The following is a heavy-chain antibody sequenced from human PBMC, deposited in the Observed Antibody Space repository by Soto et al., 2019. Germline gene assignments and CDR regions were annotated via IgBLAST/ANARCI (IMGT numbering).Heavy chain of an antibody. CDR3: VRDGTKTLRDWFDP. CDR2: IYATGTT. CDR1: GASISGLY. V-gene: IGHV4-4*07. D-gene: IGHD1-1*01. J-gene: IGHJ5*02. Sequence: SETLSLTCTVSGASISGLYWSWIRKSAGKGLEWIGRIYATGTTDYNPSLKSRVMMSVDTSKKQFSLKLRSVTAADTAVYYCVRDGTKTLRDWFDPWGQGISVTVSS.